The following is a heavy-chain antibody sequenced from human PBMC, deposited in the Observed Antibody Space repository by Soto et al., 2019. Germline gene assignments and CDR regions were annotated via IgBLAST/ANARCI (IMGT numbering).Heavy chain of an antibody. V-gene: IGHV4-31*03. CDR3: ARVVAVAGTWFDP. CDR2: IYYSGST. Sequence: SETLSLTCTVSGGSISSGGYYWSWIRQHPGKGLEWIGYIYYSGSTYYNPSLKSRVTISVDTSKNQFSLKLSSVTAADTAVYYCARVVAVAGTWFDPWGQGTLVTVSS. CDR1: GGSISSGGYY. J-gene: IGHJ5*02. D-gene: IGHD6-19*01.